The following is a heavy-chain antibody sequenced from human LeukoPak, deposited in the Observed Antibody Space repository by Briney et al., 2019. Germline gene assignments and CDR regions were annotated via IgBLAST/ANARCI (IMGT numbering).Heavy chain of an antibody. V-gene: IGHV3-11*01. Sequence: GGSLRLSCAASGFTFSDYHMNWIRQAPGKGLEWVSYISPGGGSIYLADSVKGRLTISWDNAKNSLFLQMNSLTAEDTAVYYCASGRDITVAGPGGYFDYWGQGTLVTVSS. CDR2: ISPGGGSI. J-gene: IGHJ4*02. D-gene: IGHD6-19*01. CDR1: GFTFSDYH. CDR3: ASGRDITVAGPGGYFDY.